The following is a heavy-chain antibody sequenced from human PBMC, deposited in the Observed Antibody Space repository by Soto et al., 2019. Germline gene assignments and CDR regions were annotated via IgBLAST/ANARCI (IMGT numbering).Heavy chain of an antibody. Sequence: SETLSLTCTVSGGSISSSSYYWGWIRQPPGKGLEWIGSIYYSGSTYYNPSLKSRVTISVDTSKNQFSPKLSSVTAADTAVYYCASGGDYYDFWSGYYPPSCYYCYGMDVWGQGTTVTVSS. J-gene: IGHJ6*02. CDR2: IYYSGST. D-gene: IGHD3-3*01. CDR3: ASGGDYYDFWSGYYPPSCYYCYGMDV. V-gene: IGHV4-39*01. CDR1: GGSISSSSYY.